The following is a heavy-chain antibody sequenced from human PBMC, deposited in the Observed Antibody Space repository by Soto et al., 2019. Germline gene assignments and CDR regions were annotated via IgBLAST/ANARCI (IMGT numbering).Heavy chain of an antibody. D-gene: IGHD2-15*01. CDR3: AREENCSDGVCYSEYFQR. J-gene: IGHJ1*01. Sequence: QVQLVQSGAEVKKPGASVKVSCKASGYIFTAYSMHWVRQAPGQGLGWMGVVNPSGGSTNYAPKFRGRITMTRDTSTSTVYLDLSSLTSEDTAVYYCAREENCSDGVCYSEYFQRWGQGTLVTVSS. CDR1: GYIFTAYS. V-gene: IGHV1-46*01. CDR2: VNPSGGST.